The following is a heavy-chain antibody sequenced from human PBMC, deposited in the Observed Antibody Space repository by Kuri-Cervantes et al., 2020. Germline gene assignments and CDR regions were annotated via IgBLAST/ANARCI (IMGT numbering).Heavy chain of an antibody. Sequence: SVKVSCKASGYTFSSYAISWVRQAPGQGLEWMGGIIPIFGTANYAQKFQGRVTITADESTSTAYMELSSLRSEDTAVYYCARVDSLAEYFQHWGQGTLVTVSS. J-gene: IGHJ1*01. V-gene: IGHV1-69*13. CDR1: GYTFSSYA. D-gene: IGHD2-21*01. CDR3: ARVDSLAEYFQH. CDR2: IIPIFGTA.